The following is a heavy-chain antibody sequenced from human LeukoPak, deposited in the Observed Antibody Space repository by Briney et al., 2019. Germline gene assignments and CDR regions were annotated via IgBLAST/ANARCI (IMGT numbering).Heavy chain of an antibody. V-gene: IGHV1-69*04. CDR3: TRDLGQWLLQGIFFDY. CDR1: GGTFSSYA. J-gene: IGHJ4*02. CDR2: IIPILGIA. Sequence: SVKVSCKASGGTFSSYAISWVRQAPGQGLEWMGRIIPILGIANYAQKFQGRVTITADKSTSTAYMELSSLRSEDTAVYYCTRDLGQWLLQGIFFDYWGQGTLVTVSS. D-gene: IGHD5-12*01.